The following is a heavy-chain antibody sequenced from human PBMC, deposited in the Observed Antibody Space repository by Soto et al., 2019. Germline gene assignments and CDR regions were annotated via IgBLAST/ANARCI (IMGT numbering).Heavy chain of an antibody. V-gene: IGHV3-30-3*01. CDR1: GFTFSSYA. Sequence: LRLSCAASGFTFSSYAMHWVRQAPGKGLEWVAVISYDGSNKYYADSVKGRFTISRDNSKNTLYLQMNSLRAEDTAVYYCARSSVAFNYYYYGMDGWGQGTTVTV. CDR3: ARSSVAFNYYYYGMDG. J-gene: IGHJ6*02. CDR2: ISYDGSNK.